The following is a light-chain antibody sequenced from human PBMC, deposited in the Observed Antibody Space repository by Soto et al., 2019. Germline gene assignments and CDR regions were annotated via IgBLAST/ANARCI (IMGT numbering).Light chain of an antibody. V-gene: IGKV1-5*03. Sequence: DIQMTQSPSTLSASVGDTVTITCRARQSISNWLAWYQQKPGQAPKLLIHKASTLESGVPSRFSGSGSGTEFNLTISSLQPDDFATFYCQQYDRFPYTFGQGTKLAIK. J-gene: IGKJ2*01. CDR1: QSISNW. CDR2: KAS. CDR3: QQYDRFPYT.